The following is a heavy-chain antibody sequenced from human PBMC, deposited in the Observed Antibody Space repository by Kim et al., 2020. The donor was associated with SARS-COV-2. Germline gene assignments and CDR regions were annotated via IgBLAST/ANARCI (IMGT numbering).Heavy chain of an antibody. CDR3: ARDQWGGDSRPRGYYYYYGMDV. D-gene: IGHD2-21*02. V-gene: IGHV4-31*03. CDR2: IYYSGST. J-gene: IGHJ6*02. Sequence: SETLSLTCTVSGGSISSGGYYWSWIRQHPGKGLEWIGYIYYSGSTYYNPSLKSRVTISVDTSKNQFSLKLSSVTAADTAVYYCARDQWGGDSRPRGYYYYYGMDVWGQGTTVTVSS. CDR1: GGSISSGGYY.